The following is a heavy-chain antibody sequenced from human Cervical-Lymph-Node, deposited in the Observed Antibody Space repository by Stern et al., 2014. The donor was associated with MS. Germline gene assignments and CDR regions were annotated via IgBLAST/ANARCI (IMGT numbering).Heavy chain of an antibody. J-gene: IGHJ6*02. CDR2: VYPGDGDT. Sequence: MQLVQSGAEVKTPGESLRLSCKLSGYRFADYWIAWVRQMPGKGLEWMGMVYPGDGDTRYSPSFQGQVTMSADKTLTTAYLQWNSLKTSDTAMYYCARKSAGLDVWGQGTTVIVS. CDR3: ARKSAGLDV. CDR1: GYRFADYW. V-gene: IGHV5-51*03.